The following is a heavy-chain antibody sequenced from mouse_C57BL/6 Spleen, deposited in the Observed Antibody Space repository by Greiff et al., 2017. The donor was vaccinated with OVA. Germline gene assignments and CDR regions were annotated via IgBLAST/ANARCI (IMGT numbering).Heavy chain of an antibody. D-gene: IGHD2-1*01. V-gene: IGHV1-69*01. CDR3: ARKGNYDYAMAY. Sequence: QVQLQQPGAELVMPGASVKLSCKASGYTFTSYWMHWVKQRPGQGLEWIGEIDPSDSYTNYNQKFKGKSTLTVDKSYSTAYMQLSRLTSEDSAVYYCARKGNYDYAMAYWGQGTSVTVSS. J-gene: IGHJ4*01. CDR2: IDPSDSYT. CDR1: GYTFTSYW.